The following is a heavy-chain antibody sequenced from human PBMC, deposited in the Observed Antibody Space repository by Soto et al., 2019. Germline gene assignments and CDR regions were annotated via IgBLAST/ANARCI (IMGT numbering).Heavy chain of an antibody. J-gene: IGHJ6*02. Sequence: QVQLVESGGGVVQPGTSLRLSCTASGFTFSNHSMHWVRQAPGKGLEWVAVISYDGSNKYYADSGKGRFTISRDNSKNTLYVQINSLRAEDTAVYYCARDQKAGHCSGGSCHYYYGMDVWGQGTTVTVSS. CDR1: GFTFSNHS. CDR2: ISYDGSNK. V-gene: IGHV3-30-3*01. CDR3: ARDQKAGHCSGGSCHYYYGMDV. D-gene: IGHD2-15*01.